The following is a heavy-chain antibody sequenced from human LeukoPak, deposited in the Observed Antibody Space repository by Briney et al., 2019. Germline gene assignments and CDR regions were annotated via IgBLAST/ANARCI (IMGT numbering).Heavy chain of an antibody. CDR3: ARDLRSGAYYYFYMDV. J-gene: IGHJ6*03. V-gene: IGHV3-64*01. CDR2: VRRNGDMT. Sequence: GGSLRLSCAASGFTFSNSGMHWVRQAPGKGLEYVAAVRRNGDMTYYANSVKGRFSISRDNSRNTLYLQMGSVRAEDTAPYYSARDLRSGAYYYFYMDVWGNGTTVAVSS. CDR1: GFTFSNSG. D-gene: IGHD3-3*01.